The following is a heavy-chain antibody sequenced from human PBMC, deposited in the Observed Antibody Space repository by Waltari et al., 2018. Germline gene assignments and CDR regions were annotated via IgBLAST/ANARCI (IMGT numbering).Heavy chain of an antibody. J-gene: IGHJ6*02. CDR2: ISDDGMSI. Sequence: EEQLLESGGGLVQPGDSLRLSCAGSGFRFSNYWMNWVRQAPGKGLVWVARISDDGMSITYADSVKGRFTISRDNAKNTVDRQMRRLIVEDTAVYYCARLAPRTYRSPVPGRHYYYGMDVWGQGTTVTVSS. D-gene: IGHD3-10*01. V-gene: IGHV3-74*03. CDR1: GFRFSNYW. CDR3: ARLAPRTYRSPVPGRHYYYGMDV.